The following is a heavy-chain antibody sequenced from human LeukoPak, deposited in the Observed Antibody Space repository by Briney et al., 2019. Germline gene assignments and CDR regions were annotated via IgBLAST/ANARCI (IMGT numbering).Heavy chain of an antibody. CDR1: GGSISRSFYY. V-gene: IGHV4-39*07. CDR3: ARGPPGGQFDP. D-gene: IGHD3-10*01. CDR2: IYYSDSGTM. J-gene: IGHJ5*02. Sequence: ASETLSLTCTVSGGSISRSFYYWGWIRQSPGKGLEWIGSIYYSDSGTMYYNPSLKSRVTMSADTSKNQFSLKLSSVTAADTAVYYCARGPPGGQFDPWGQGTLVTVSS.